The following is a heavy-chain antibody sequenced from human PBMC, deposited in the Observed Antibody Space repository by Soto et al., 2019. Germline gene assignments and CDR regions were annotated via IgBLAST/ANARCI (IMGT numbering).Heavy chain of an antibody. CDR3: AGDHVVVVAATPEQYYYGMDV. Sequence: ASVKVSCKASGYTFTGYYMHWVRQAPGQGLEWIGWIIVSSGNTNYAQKFQERVTITRDMSTSTAYMELSSLRSEDTAVYYCAGDHVVVVAATPEQYYYGMDVWGQGTTVTVSS. CDR2: IIVSSGNT. V-gene: IGHV1-2*02. CDR1: GYTFTGYY. J-gene: IGHJ6*02. D-gene: IGHD2-15*01.